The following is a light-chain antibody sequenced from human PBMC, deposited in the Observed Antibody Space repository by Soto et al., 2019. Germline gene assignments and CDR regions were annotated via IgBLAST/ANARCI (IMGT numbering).Light chain of an antibody. Sequence: QSVLTQPASVSGSPGQSITISCTGTSSDVGAYKYVSWYQQYPGKAPKLIIYEVSNRPSGVSSRFSGSKSGSTASLTISGLQTEDEANYYCSSYTRSFILIFGAGTKLTVL. CDR3: SSYTRSFILI. V-gene: IGLV2-14*01. CDR2: EVS. J-gene: IGLJ2*01. CDR1: SSDVGAYKY.